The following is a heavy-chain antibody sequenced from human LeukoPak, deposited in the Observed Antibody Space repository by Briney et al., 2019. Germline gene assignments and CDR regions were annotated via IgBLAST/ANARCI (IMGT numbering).Heavy chain of an antibody. V-gene: IGHV1-69*06. CDR1: GGTFSSYA. D-gene: IGHD3-22*01. Sequence: SVKVSCKASGGTFSSYAISWVRQAPGQGLEWMGGIIPIFGTANYAQKFQGRVTITADKSTSTAYMELSSLRSEDTAVYYCARGFYYYDSSGYSSPFDYWGQGTLVTVSS. CDR3: ARGFYYYDSSGYSSPFDY. CDR2: IIPIFGTA. J-gene: IGHJ4*02.